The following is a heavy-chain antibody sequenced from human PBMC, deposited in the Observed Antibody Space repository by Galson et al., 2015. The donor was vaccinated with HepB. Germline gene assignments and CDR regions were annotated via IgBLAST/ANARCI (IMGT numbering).Heavy chain of an antibody. J-gene: IGHJ6*02. CDR1: GFTFSSYT. D-gene: IGHD2-2*01. CDR3: AKRVDCSSGACAAGMDV. CDR2: ITSGGDST. Sequence: SLRLSCAASGFTFSSYTMNWVRQAPGKGLERVSAITSGGDSTYYADSVRGRFTISRDNSKNTLFLQMNNLRAEDTAVYYCAKRVDCSSGACAAGMDVWGQGTTVTVSS. V-gene: IGHV3-23*01.